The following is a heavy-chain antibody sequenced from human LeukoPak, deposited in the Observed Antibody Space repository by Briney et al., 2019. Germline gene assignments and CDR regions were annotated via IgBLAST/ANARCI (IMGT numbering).Heavy chain of an antibody. D-gene: IGHD3-10*01. CDR1: GFTLSSYG. J-gene: IGHJ4*02. CDR3: AKDRGSGRLYGSSVLDY. CDR2: ILNDGSNK. V-gene: IGHV3-30*02. Sequence: GRSLRLSCAASGFTLSSYGMRWDSQAPGNVLEWVAFILNDGSNKYYAEYVQGRFTITRDNSKSTLYLEMNSLRAEDTAVYYCAKDRGSGRLYGSSVLDYWGQGTMVTVSS.